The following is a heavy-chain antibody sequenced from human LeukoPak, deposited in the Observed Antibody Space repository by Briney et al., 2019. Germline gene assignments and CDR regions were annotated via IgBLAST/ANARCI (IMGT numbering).Heavy chain of an antibody. Sequence: GASLKICCKASGYSFTSYWICLVRQMPGKGVEWVGIFYPGESDTRYGPSFQGQVPISADKSISTAYLQWSSLKASDTAMYYCARPIPVSYSSSWYGAFDIWGQGTMVTVSS. V-gene: IGHV5-51*01. CDR1: GYSFTSYW. CDR2: FYPGESDT. J-gene: IGHJ3*02. CDR3: ARPIPVSYSSSWYGAFDI. D-gene: IGHD6-13*01.